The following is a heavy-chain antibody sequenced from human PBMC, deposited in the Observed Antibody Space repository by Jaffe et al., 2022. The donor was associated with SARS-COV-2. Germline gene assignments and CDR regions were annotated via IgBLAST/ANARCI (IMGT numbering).Heavy chain of an antibody. Sequence: QVQLVQSGAEVKKPGASVKVSCKVSGNTSTTYDISWVRQAPGQGLEWMGWLNANTGNTGFAQKFQGRVTMTQDTSTRTVYMELRSLKSDDTAVYYCAESGWTDNWFDAWGQGTLVTVSS. CDR3: AESGWTDNWFDA. CDR2: LNANTGNT. V-gene: IGHV1-8*01. D-gene: IGHD3-10*01. CDR1: GNTSTTYD. J-gene: IGHJ5*02.